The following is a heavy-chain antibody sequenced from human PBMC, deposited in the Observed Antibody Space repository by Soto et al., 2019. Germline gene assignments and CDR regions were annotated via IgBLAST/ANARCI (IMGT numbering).Heavy chain of an antibody. Sequence: KTSETLSLTCTVSGGSVSSGSYYWSWIRQPPGKGLEWIGYIYHSGSTNYNPSLKSRVTISVDTSKNQFSLKLSSVTAADTAVYYCARARSLGRLGSGFDYWGQGTLVTVSS. CDR2: IYHSGST. CDR3: ARARSLGRLGSGFDY. D-gene: IGHD3-16*01. V-gene: IGHV4-61*01. CDR1: GGSVSSGSYY. J-gene: IGHJ4*02.